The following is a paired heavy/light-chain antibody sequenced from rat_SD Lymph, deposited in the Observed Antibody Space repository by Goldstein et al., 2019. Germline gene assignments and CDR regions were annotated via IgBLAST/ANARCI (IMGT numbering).Light chain of an antibody. Sequence: NIVMTQSPKSMSISVGDRVTMNCKASQNVGNNIAWYQQKPGQSPKLLIYYASNRYTGVPDRFTGGGYGTDFTLTINSVQAEDAAFYYCQRIYNSPTFGGGTKLELK. J-gene: IGKJ1*01. CDR2: YAS. CDR3: QRIYNSPT. CDR1: QNVGNN. V-gene: IGKV6S5*01.
Heavy chain of an antibody. J-gene: IGHJ1*01. Sequence: EVQLVESGGGLVQPGRSLKLSCVASGFTFSNYGMNWIRQAPGKGLEWVAYISSGSSYIYYAETVKGRFTISRDNAKNTLYLQMTSLRSEDTALYYCARQGTNSNWYFDFWGPGTMVTVSS. D-gene: IGHD5-1*01. CDR3: ARQGTNSNWYFDF. CDR1: GFTFSNYG. V-gene: IGHV5-34*01. CDR2: ISSGSSYI.